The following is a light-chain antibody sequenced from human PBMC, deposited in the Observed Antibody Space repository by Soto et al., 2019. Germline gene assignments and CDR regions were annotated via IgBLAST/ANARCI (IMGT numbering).Light chain of an antibody. J-gene: IGKJ4*01. Sequence: EFVLTQSPGTLYLSPGERATLSCRASQTVRNNYLAWYQQKPGQAPRLLIYDASSRATGIPDRFRCGGSGTDFTLTISRLEPEDFAVYYCQQFSSYPLTFGGGTKVDIK. V-gene: IGKV3-20*01. CDR1: QTVRNNY. CDR2: DAS. CDR3: QQFSSYPLT.